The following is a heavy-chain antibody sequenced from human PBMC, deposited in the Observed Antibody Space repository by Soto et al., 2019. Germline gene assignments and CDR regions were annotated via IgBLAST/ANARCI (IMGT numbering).Heavy chain of an antibody. D-gene: IGHD3-3*01. CDR3: ARAVLRGWGCYFDY. Sequence: QVQLVQSGAEVKKPGSSVKVSCKASGGTFSSYTISWVRQAPGQGLEWMGRIIPILGIANYAQKFQGRVTITADKSTSTAYMELSSLRSEDTAVYYCARAVLRGWGCYFDYWGQGTLVTVSS. CDR2: IIPILGIA. V-gene: IGHV1-69*02. CDR1: GGTFSSYT. J-gene: IGHJ4*02.